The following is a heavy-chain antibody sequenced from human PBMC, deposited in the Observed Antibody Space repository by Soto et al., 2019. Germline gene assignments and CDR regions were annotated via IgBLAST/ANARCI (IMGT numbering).Heavy chain of an antibody. V-gene: IGHV1-69*01. J-gene: IGHJ6*02. CDR2: IIPIFGTA. CDR1: GGTFSSYA. Sequence: QVQLVQSGAEVKKPGSSVKVSCKASGGTFSSYAISWVRQAPGQGLEWMGGIIPIFGTANYAQKFQGRVTITADESTSRAYMELSSLRSEDTAVYYCARDRPSIVVVPAAIVDYYGMDVWGQGTTVTVSS. CDR3: ARDRPSIVVVPAAIVDYYGMDV. D-gene: IGHD2-2*02.